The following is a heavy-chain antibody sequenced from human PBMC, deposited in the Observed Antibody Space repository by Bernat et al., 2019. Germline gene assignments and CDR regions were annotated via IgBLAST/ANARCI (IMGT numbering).Heavy chain of an antibody. CDR2: ISGSGGST. CDR1: GFTFSSYA. Sequence: EVQLLESGGGLVQPGGSLRLSCAASGFTFSSYAMSWVRQAPGKGLEWVSAISGSGGSTSYVDSVKGRFPISRDNSKNTLYLQMNSLRAEDTAVYYCAKWTEYSSGWDVWGQGTTVTVSS. D-gene: IGHD6-19*01. V-gene: IGHV3-23*01. J-gene: IGHJ6*02. CDR3: AKWTEYSSGWDV.